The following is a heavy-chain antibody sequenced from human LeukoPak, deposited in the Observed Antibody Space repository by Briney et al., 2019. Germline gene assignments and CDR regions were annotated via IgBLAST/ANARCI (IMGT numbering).Heavy chain of an antibody. CDR3: ARGHGWFDP. CDR1: GGSISSGSYY. Sequence: SETLSLTCTVSGGSISSGSYYWSWIRQPAGKGLEWIGRIYTSGSTNYNPSLKSRVTISVDTSKNQFSLKLSSVTAADTAVYYCARGHGWFDPWGQGTLVTVSS. CDR2: IYTSGST. V-gene: IGHV4-61*02. J-gene: IGHJ5*02.